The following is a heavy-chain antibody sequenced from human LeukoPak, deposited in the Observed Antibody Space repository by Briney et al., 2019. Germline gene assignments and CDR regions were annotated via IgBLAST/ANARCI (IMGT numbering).Heavy chain of an antibody. V-gene: IGHV1-2*02. D-gene: IGHD3-3*02. CDR1: GYTFTGYY. J-gene: IGHJ3*02. CDR2: INPNSGGT. CDR3: AYRGGFLSSFGAFDI. Sequence: GASVKVSCKASGYTFTGYYMHWVRQAPGQGLEWMGWINPNSGGTNYAQKFQGRVTMTRDTSISTAYMELSRLRSDDTAVYYCAYRGGFLSSFGAFDIWGQGTMVTVSS.